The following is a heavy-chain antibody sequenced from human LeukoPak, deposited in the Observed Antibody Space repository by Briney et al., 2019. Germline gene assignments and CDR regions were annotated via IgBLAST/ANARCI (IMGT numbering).Heavy chain of an antibody. Sequence: SETLSLTCTVSGGSISSYYWSWIRQPPGKGLEWIGYFYYSGSTNYNPSLKSRVTISVDTSKNQFSLKLSSVTAADTAVYYCASGVPGGVVPAAHFDYWGQGTLVTVSS. V-gene: IGHV4-59*01. D-gene: IGHD2-2*01. J-gene: IGHJ4*02. CDR3: ASGVPGGVVPAAHFDY. CDR1: GGSISSYY. CDR2: FYYSGST.